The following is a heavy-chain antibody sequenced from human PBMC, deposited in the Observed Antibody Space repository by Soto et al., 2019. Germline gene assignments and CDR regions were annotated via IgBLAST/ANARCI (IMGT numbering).Heavy chain of an antibody. CDR1: GFTFSSYS. CDR2: ISSSSSYI. D-gene: IGHD6-19*01. V-gene: IGHV3-21*01. Sequence: GGSLRLSCAASGFTFSSYSMNWVRQAPGKGLEWVSSISSSSSYIYYADSVKGRFTISRDNAKNSLYLQMNSLRAEDTAVFYCARAGSSGWYGTEAFDIWGQGTMVTVSS. CDR3: ARAGSSGWYGTEAFDI. J-gene: IGHJ3*02.